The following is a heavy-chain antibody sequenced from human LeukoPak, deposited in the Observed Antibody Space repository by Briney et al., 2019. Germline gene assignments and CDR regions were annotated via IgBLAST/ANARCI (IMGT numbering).Heavy chain of an antibody. V-gene: IGHV3-30*02. CDR1: GFTLSSYG. J-gene: IGHJ4*02. D-gene: IGHD6-19*01. CDR2: IRYDGSNK. CDR3: AKEGQWLAPFDY. Sequence: GGSLRLSCAASGFTLSSYGMHWVRQAPGKGLEWVAFIRYDGSNKYYADSVKGRFTISRDNSKNTLYLQMNSLRAEDTAVYYCAKEGQWLAPFDYWGQGTLVTVSS.